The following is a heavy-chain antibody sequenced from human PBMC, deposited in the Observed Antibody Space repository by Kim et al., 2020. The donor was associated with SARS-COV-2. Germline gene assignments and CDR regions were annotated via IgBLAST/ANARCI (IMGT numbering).Heavy chain of an antibody. Sequence: GGSLRLSCAASGFTFSSYAMHWVRQAPGKGLEWVAVISYDGSNKYYADSVKGRFTISRDNTKNTLYLQMNSLRAEDTAVYYCARAPWDCSSISCYADYYYYGMDVWGQGTTVTVSS. V-gene: IGHV3-30*04. CDR2: ISYDGSNK. CDR3: ARAPWDCSSISCYADYYYYGMDV. J-gene: IGHJ6*02. CDR1: GFTFSSYA. D-gene: IGHD2-2*01.